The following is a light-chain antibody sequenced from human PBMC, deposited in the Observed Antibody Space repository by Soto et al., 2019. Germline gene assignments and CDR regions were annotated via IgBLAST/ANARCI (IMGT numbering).Light chain of an antibody. J-gene: IGKJ1*01. V-gene: IGKV3-11*01. CDR3: QHRSNSPSTWT. CDR1: QSIGTY. CDR2: DAS. Sequence: EIVLTQSPATLSLSPGDRATISCRASQSIGTYLAWYQQRPGQAPSLLIYDASNRATGIPARFSGSGSGTDFTLTISRREPEDFAVYCCQHRSNSPSTWTFGQGTKVEIK.